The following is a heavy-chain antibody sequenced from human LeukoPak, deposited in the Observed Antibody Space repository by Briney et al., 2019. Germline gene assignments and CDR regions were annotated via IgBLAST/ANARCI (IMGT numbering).Heavy chain of an antibody. CDR3: ARHDGHSSSFNWFVP. CDR2: WYHGGT. V-gene: IGHV4-39*01. Sequence: PSESLSLTCTVSSFFFSSCSNNWGRLRQPPGERLDWIGSWYHGGTYYNPSLESRVSLSVDASKNHLSLRLRSVTAADTAIYYCARHDGHSSSFNWFVPWGQGTLVTISS. J-gene: IGHJ5*02. CDR1: SFFFSSCSNN. D-gene: IGHD6-6*01.